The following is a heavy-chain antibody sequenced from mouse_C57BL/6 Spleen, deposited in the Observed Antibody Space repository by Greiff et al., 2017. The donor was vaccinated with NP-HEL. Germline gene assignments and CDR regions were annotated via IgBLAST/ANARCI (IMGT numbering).Heavy chain of an antibody. CDR2: INPSSGYT. CDR1: GYTFTSYT. V-gene: IGHV1-4*01. J-gene: IGHJ4*01. CDR3: ARRGGQDYAMDY. D-gene: IGHD3-3*01. Sequence: QVQLKESGAELARPGASVKMSCKASGYTFTSYTMHWVKQRPGQGLEWIGYINPSSGYTKYNQKFKDKATLTADKSSSTAYMQLSSLTSEDSAVYYCARRGGQDYAMDYWGQGTSVTVSS.